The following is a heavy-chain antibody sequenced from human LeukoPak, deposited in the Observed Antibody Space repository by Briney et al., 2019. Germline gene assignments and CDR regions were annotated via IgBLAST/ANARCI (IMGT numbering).Heavy chain of an antibody. CDR3: ARINYFDSRGYFYDDY. D-gene: IGHD3-22*01. Sequence: SETLSLICIVSGGSISGYYWSWIRQPPGKGLEWIGYIYYSGSTNYNPSLKSRVTISIDTYKNQFSLRLSSVTAADTAVYYCARINYFDSRGYFYDDYWGQGTLVTVSS. V-gene: IGHV4-59*01. J-gene: IGHJ4*02. CDR1: GGSISGYY. CDR2: IYYSGST.